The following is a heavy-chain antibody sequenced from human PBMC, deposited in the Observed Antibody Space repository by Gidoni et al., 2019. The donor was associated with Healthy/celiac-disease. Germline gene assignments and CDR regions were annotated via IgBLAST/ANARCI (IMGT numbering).Heavy chain of an antibody. Sequence: APGKGLEWVAVLWYDGSNTYYADSVKDRFTISRDNSKNTLYLQMNSPRAEDTAVYYCASAVDTAMDNFDYWGQGTLVTVSS. CDR2: LWYDGSNT. J-gene: IGHJ4*02. CDR3: ASAVDTAMDNFDY. D-gene: IGHD5-18*01. V-gene: IGHV3-33*01.